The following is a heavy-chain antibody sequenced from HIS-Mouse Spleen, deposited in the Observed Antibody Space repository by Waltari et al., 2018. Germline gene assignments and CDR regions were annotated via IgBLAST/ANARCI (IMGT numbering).Heavy chain of an antibody. CDR2: INHSGST. Sequence: QVQLQQWGAGLLKPSETLSLTCAVYGGSFSGYYWRWSRQPPGKGLEWIGEINHSGSTNYNPSLKSRVTISVDTSKNQFSLKLSSVTAADTAVYYCARVRTGDPSYWYFDLWGRGTLVTVSS. CDR1: GGSFSGYY. CDR3: ARVRTGDPSYWYFDL. J-gene: IGHJ2*01. V-gene: IGHV4-34*01. D-gene: IGHD7-27*01.